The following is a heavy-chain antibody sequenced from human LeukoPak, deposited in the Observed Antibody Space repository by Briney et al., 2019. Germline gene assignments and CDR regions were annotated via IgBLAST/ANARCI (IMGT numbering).Heavy chain of an antibody. J-gene: IGHJ3*02. V-gene: IGHV4-61*02. Sequence: SQTLSLTCTVSGDSISSGDYYWSWIRQPAGKGLEWIGRISSSGSTNYNPSLKSRVTISVDTSKNQFSLKLSSVTAADTAVYYCARQGRRVYGIRNAFDIWGQGTMVTVSS. CDR1: GDSISSGDYY. CDR3: ARQGRRVYGIRNAFDI. D-gene: IGHD2-8*01. CDR2: ISSSGST.